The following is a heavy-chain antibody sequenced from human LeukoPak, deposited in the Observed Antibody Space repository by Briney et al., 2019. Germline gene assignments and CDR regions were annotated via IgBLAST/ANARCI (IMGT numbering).Heavy chain of an antibody. J-gene: IGHJ4*02. V-gene: IGHV3-23*01. CDR1: GFTFSNYA. CDR3: AKSNQGCRGASCYSSFDY. CDR2: VSGSGSTT. Sequence: PGGSLRLSCAASGFTFSNYAMTWVRQAPGKGLEWVSSVSGSGSTTDYTDSVKGRFTISRDNSKNTLYLQMNSLRAEDTAVYYCAKSNQGCRGASCYSSFDYWGQGTLVTVSS. D-gene: IGHD2-15*01.